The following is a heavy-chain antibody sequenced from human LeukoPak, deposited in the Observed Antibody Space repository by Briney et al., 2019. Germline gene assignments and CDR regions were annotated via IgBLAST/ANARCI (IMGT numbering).Heavy chain of an antibody. Sequence: SETLSLTCTVSGGSISSGSYYWSWIRQPAGKGLEWIGRIYTSGSTNYNPSLKSRVTISVDTSKNQFSLKLSSVTAADTAVYYCAGVRYCDSRWGQGTLVTVSS. CDR3: AGVRYCDSR. J-gene: IGHJ4*02. D-gene: IGHD3-22*01. CDR1: GGSISSGSYY. V-gene: IGHV4-61*02. CDR2: IYTSGST.